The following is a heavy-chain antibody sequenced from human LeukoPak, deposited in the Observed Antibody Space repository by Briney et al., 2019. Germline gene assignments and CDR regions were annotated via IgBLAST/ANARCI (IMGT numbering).Heavy chain of an antibody. J-gene: IGHJ6*03. D-gene: IGHD6-19*01. CDR1: GFTFSSYA. CDR2: ISASAYST. Sequence: GGSLRLSCAASGFTFSSYAMSWVRQAPGKGLEWASSISASAYSTYYAASVKGRFTISRDNSENTLYLQMNSLRAGDTAVYYCAKGGPVAATDRPGYYYMDVWGKGTTVTVSS. V-gene: IGHV3-23*01. CDR3: AKGGPVAATDRPGYYYMDV.